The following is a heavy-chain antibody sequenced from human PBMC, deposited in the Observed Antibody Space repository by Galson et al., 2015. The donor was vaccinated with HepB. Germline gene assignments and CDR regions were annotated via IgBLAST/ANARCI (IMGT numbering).Heavy chain of an antibody. V-gene: IGHV3-7*01. CDR3: ASGSYDFWSGYSRFDY. D-gene: IGHD3-3*01. CDR1: GFTFSSYW. J-gene: IGHJ4*02. CDR2: IKQDGSEK. Sequence: SLRLSCAASGFTFSSYWMSWVRQAPGKGLEWVANIKQDGSEKYYVDSVKGRFTISRDNAKNSLYLQMNSLRAEDTAVYYCASGSYDFWSGYSRFDYWGQGTLVTVFS.